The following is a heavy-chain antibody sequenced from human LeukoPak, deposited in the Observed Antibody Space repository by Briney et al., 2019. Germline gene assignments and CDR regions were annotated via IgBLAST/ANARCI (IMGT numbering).Heavy chain of an antibody. Sequence: SETLSLTCAVYGGSFSGYYWSWLRQPPGKGLEWIGEINHSGSTNYNPSLKSRVTISVDTSKNQFSLKLSSVTAADTAVYYCARTYSGYDYGLPNFDYWGQGTLVTVSS. CDR2: INHSGST. CDR3: ARTYSGYDYGLPNFDY. D-gene: IGHD5-12*01. V-gene: IGHV4-34*01. J-gene: IGHJ4*02. CDR1: GGSFSGYY.